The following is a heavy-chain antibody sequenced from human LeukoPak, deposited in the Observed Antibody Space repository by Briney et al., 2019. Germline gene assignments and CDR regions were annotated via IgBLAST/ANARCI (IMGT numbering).Heavy chain of an antibody. D-gene: IGHD3-16*01. CDR3: ARDLDSVDAFDI. CDR2: IYTSGST. Sequence: SETLSLTCTVSGGSISSYYWSWIRQPAGKGLEWIGRIYTSGSTNYNPSLKSRVTISVDTSKNQFSLKLSSVTAADTAVYYCARDLDSVDAFDIWGQGTMVTVSS. CDR1: GGSISSYY. V-gene: IGHV4-4*07. J-gene: IGHJ3*02.